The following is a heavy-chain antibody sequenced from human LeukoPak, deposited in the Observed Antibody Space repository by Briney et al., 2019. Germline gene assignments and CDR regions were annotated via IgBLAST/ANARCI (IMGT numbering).Heavy chain of an antibody. CDR3: ARDRVAARPKWYFDL. D-gene: IGHD6-6*01. CDR2: IYYTGNT. CDR1: GISISSSNSY. J-gene: IGHJ2*01. V-gene: IGHV4-39*02. Sequence: PSETLSLTCTVSGISISSSNSYWGWIRQPPGKGLEWIGSIYYTGNTYYNASLKSRVTISIDTSKNQISLRLTSVTAADTAVYYCARDRVAARPKWYFDLWGRGTLVTVSS.